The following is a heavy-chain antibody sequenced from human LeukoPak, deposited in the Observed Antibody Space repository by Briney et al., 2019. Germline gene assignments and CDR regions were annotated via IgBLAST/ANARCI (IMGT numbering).Heavy chain of an antibody. J-gene: IGHJ6*03. CDR3: ARVNADYYGSGSYRYYMDV. CDR2: IDYSGST. Sequence: PSETLSLTCTVSDGSISPSFWSWIRQPPGKGLEWIGNIDYSGSTHYNSSVKSRVAISVDRSKNQFSLKLSSVTAADTAVYYCARVNADYYGSGSYRYYMDVWGKGTTVTISS. V-gene: IGHV4-59*01. D-gene: IGHD3-10*01. CDR1: DGSISPSF.